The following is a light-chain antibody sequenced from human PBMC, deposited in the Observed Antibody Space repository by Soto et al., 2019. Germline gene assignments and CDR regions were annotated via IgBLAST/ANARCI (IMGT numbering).Light chain of an antibody. CDR3: QQYNDWPRT. CDR2: DAS. V-gene: IGKV3D-15*01. J-gene: IGKJ1*01. CDR1: QSVSNS. Sequence: EIVMTQSPATLSVSPGERATLSCRASQSVSNSLAWFQQKPGQAPRLLIHDASTRATGIPARFSGSGSGTEFTLTISSLQSEDFAVYYCQQYNDWPRTFGQGTKVEIK.